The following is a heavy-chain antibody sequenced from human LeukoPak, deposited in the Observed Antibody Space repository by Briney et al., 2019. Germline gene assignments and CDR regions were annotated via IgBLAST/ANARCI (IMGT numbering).Heavy chain of an antibody. CDR3: ARQSGGGSGSYYY. CDR1: GGTFSSYA. Sequence: SVKVSCKASGGTFSSYAISWVRQAPGQGLEWMGGIIPIFGTANYAQKLQGRVTMTTDTSTSTAYMELRSLRSDDTVVYYCARQSGGGSGSYYYWGQGTLVTVSS. J-gene: IGHJ4*02. V-gene: IGHV1-69*05. D-gene: IGHD3-10*01. CDR2: IIPIFGTA.